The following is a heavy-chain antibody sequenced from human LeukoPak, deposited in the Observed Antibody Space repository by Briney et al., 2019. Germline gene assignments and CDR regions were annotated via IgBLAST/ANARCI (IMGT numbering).Heavy chain of an antibody. V-gene: IGHV3-7*01. CDR2: IKQDGSEK. CDR3: ARDNGYCSGGSCYSLFDY. D-gene: IGHD2-15*01. J-gene: IGHJ4*02. Sequence: GGSLRLSCAASGFTFSSYWMSWVRQAPGKGLEWVANIKQDGSEKYYVDSVKGRFTISRDNAKNSLYLQMNSLRAEDTAVYYCARDNGYCSGGSCYSLFDYWGQGTLVTVSS. CDR1: GFTFSSYW.